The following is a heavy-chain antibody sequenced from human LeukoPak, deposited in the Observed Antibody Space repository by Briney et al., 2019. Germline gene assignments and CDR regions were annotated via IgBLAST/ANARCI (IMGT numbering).Heavy chain of an antibody. V-gene: IGHV1-2*06. CDR3: VREYDSSGYYYYYYYMDV. Sequence: ASVKVSCKASGYTFTGYYMHWVRQAPGQGLEWMGRINPNSGGTNYAQKFQGRVTMTRDTSISTAYMELSRLRSDDTAVYYCVREYDSSGYYYYYYYMDVWGKGTTVTVSS. D-gene: IGHD3-22*01. CDR2: INPNSGGT. J-gene: IGHJ6*03. CDR1: GYTFTGYY.